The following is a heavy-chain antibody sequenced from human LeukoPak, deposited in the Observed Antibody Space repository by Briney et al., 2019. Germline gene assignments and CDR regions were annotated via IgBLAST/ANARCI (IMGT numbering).Heavy chain of an antibody. V-gene: IGHV3-23*01. Sequence: GGSLRLSCAASGFTFTTYAMSWVRQPPGKGLEWVSAISASGGSTYYANSVKGRFTISRDNSKNTLYLQMNSLRAEDTAVYYCAKLAALDYWGQGTLVTVSS. CDR3: AKLAALDY. CDR2: ISASGGST. CDR1: GFTFTTYA. D-gene: IGHD6-25*01. J-gene: IGHJ4*02.